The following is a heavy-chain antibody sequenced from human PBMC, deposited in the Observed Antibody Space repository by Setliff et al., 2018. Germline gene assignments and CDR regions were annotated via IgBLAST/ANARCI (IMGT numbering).Heavy chain of an antibody. V-gene: IGHV4-34*01. CDR2: INHSGST. CDR1: GGSFSGYY. J-gene: IGHJ4*02. D-gene: IGHD3-3*01. CDR3: ARVSLKTYYDFWSGYYDRYFDY. Sequence: SETLSLTCTVYGGSFSGYYWSWIRQPPGKGLEWIGEINHSGSTNYNPSLKSRVTISVDTSKNQFSLKLSSVTAADTAVYYCARVSLKTYYDFWSGYYDRYFDYWGQGTLVTVST.